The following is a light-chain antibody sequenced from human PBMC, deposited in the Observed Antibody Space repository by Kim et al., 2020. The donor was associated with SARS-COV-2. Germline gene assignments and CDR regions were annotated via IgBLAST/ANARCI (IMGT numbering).Light chain of an antibody. CDR1: SGSIASNY. V-gene: IGLV6-57*03. CDR2: EDN. CDR3: QSYDGGRWV. Sequence: GKTVTISCTRSSGSIASNYVKWYQQRPGSAPTTVIYEDNQRPSGVPDRFSGSIDSSSNSASLTISGLKTEDETDYYCQSYDGGRWVFGGGTKVTVL. J-gene: IGLJ3*02.